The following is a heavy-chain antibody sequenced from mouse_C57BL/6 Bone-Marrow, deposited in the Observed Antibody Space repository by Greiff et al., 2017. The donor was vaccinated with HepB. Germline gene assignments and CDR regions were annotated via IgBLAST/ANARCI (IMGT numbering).Heavy chain of an antibody. CDR2: ISDGGSYT. CDR1: GFTFSSYA. Sequence: VKLVEYGGGLVKPGGSLKLSCAASGFTFSSYAMSWVRQTPEKRLEWVATISDGGSYTYYPDNVKGRFTISRDNAKNNLYLQMSHLKSEDTAMYYCARAPYGAMDYWGQGTAVTVSS. J-gene: IGHJ4*01. CDR3: ARAPYGAMDY. V-gene: IGHV5-4*03. D-gene: IGHD1-1*02.